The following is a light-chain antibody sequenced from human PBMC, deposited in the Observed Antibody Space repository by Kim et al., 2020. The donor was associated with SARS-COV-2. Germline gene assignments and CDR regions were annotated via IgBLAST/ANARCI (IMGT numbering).Light chain of an antibody. CDR1: QGFTSTF. CDR3: QQVRSYPYT. V-gene: IGKV1-9*01. J-gene: IGKJ2*01. Sequence: IQLTQSPSSLSASVGDRVSITCRASQGFTSTFLAWYQQKPWKAPNLLIYEASTLQSGVPSRFSGSGSGTDFTLTSSSLQPEDFATEYCQQVRSYPYTYGQGTKLEIK. CDR2: EAS.